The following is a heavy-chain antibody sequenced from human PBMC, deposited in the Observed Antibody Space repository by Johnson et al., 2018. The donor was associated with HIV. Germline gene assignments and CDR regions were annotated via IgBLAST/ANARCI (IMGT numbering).Heavy chain of an antibody. CDR3: AKDREYYDAFDI. CDR2: IGTAGDT. Sequence: VQLVESGGGLIQPGGSLRLSCAASGFTFSSYDMHWVRQATGKGLEWVSAIGTAGDTYYPGSVKGRFTISRENAKNTLYLQMNSLRAEDTAVYYCAKDREYYDAFDIWGQGTMVTVSS. D-gene: IGHD1-26*01. V-gene: IGHV3-13*01. CDR1: GFTFSSYD. J-gene: IGHJ3*02.